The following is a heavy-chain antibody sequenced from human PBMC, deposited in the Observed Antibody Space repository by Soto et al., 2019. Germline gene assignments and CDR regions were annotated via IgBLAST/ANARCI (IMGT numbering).Heavy chain of an antibody. D-gene: IGHD4-17*01. CDR2: IYYSGST. V-gene: IGHV4-59*01. CDR1: GGSISSYY. J-gene: IGHJ4*02. Sequence: SEPLSLTCTVSGGSISSYYWSWIRQPPGQGVEWIGYIYYSGSTNYNPPLKSRVTISVDTSKNQFSLKLSSVTAADTAVYYCARAYGDYVFDYWRQGTLVTVSS. CDR3: ARAYGDYVFDY.